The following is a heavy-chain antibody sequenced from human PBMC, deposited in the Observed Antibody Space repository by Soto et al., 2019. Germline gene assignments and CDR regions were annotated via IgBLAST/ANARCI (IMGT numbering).Heavy chain of an antibody. Sequence: QVQLVQSGAEVKKPGSSVKVSCKASGGTFSSYAITWVRQAPGQGLEWMGGIIPIFGTADYAQKFQGRVTIAADESTSTAYMELSSLRSEDTAVYYCGSRSGWNYYYGMDVWGQGTTVTVSS. CDR3: GSRSGWNYYYGMDV. CDR1: GGTFSSYA. CDR2: IIPIFGTA. J-gene: IGHJ6*02. D-gene: IGHD3-22*01. V-gene: IGHV1-69*12.